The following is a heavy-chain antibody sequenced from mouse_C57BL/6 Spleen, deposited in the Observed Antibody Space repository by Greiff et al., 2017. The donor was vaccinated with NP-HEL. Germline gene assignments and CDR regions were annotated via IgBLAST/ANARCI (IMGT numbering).Heavy chain of an antibody. CDR1: GFTFSDYG. CDR3: ARRDYYGSNPWYYAMDY. V-gene: IGHV5-17*01. D-gene: IGHD1-1*01. Sequence: EVQLQESGGGLVKPGGSLKLSCAASGFTFSDYGMHWVRQAPEKGLEWVAYISSGSSTIYYADTVKGRFTISRDNAKNTLFLQMTSLRSEDTAMYYCARRDYYGSNPWYYAMDYWGQGTSVTVSS. CDR2: ISSGSSTI. J-gene: IGHJ4*01.